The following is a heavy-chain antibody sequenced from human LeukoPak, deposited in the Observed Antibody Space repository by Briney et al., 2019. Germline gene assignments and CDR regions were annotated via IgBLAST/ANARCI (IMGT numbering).Heavy chain of an antibody. Sequence: GASVKVSCKASGGTFSSYAISWVRQAPGQGLEWMGGIIPIFGTANYAQKFQGRVTITTDESTSTAYMELSSLRSEDTAVYYCARGARGGYVFFDPWGQGTLVTVSS. V-gene: IGHV1-69*05. CDR1: GGTFSSYA. J-gene: IGHJ5*02. D-gene: IGHD5-24*01. CDR2: IIPIFGTA. CDR3: ARGARGGYVFFDP.